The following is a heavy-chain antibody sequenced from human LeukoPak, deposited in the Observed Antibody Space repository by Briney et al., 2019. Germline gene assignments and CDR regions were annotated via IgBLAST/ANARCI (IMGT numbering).Heavy chain of an antibody. Sequence: SVKVSCKASGCTFSSYAINWVRQAPGQGLEWMGGIIPTFGTANYAQKFQGRVTLTADESTSTAYMELSSLRSEDTAVYYCARNRTGSGSYFIWFDPWVQGTLVTVSS. CDR3: ARNRTGSGSYFIWFDP. D-gene: IGHD3-10*01. CDR1: GCTFSSYA. CDR2: IIPTFGTA. J-gene: IGHJ5*02. V-gene: IGHV1-69*13.